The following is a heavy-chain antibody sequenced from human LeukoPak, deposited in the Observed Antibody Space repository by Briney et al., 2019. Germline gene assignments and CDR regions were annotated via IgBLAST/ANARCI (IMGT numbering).Heavy chain of an antibody. CDR1: GGSISSGGYY. CDR3: ARENPSGYYNRPIDY. D-gene: IGHD3-22*01. Sequence: SETLSLTCTVSGGSISSGGYYWSWIRQHPGKGLEWIGYIYYSGSAYYNPSLKSRITISVDTSKNQFSLKLSSVPAADTAIHYCARENPSGYYNRPIDYWGQGTLVTVSS. J-gene: IGHJ4*02. V-gene: IGHV4-31*03. CDR2: IYYSGSA.